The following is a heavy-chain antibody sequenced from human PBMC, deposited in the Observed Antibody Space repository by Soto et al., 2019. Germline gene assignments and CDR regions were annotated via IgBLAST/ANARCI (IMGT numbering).Heavy chain of an antibody. J-gene: IGHJ3*02. Sequence: GGSLRLSCAASGFTFSSYSMNWVRQAPGKGLEWVSSISSSSSYIYYADSVKGRFTISRDNAKNSLYLQMNSLRAEDTAVYYCARERIVYAILNAFDIWGQGTMVTVSS. V-gene: IGHV3-21*01. CDR3: ARERIVYAILNAFDI. CDR2: ISSSSSYI. CDR1: GFTFSSYS. D-gene: IGHD2-8*01.